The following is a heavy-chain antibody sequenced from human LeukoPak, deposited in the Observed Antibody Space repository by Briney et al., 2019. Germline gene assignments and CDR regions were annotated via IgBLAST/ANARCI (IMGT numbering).Heavy chain of an antibody. J-gene: IGHJ5*02. D-gene: IGHD3-10*01. V-gene: IGHV1-69*06. Sequence: SVKVSCKASGGTFSTFGISWVRQAPGQGLEWMGGIIPMSGTVNNAQKFQGRVTITADKSTGTAYMELSSLRSDDTAVYYCAKDPTYYYGSGTNWFDPWGQGTLVTVSS. CDR2: IIPMSGTV. CDR1: GGTFSTFG. CDR3: AKDPTYYYGSGTNWFDP.